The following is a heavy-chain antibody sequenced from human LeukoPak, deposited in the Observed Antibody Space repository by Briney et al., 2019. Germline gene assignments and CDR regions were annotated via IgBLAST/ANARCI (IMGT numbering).Heavy chain of an antibody. CDR3: ARAIAVAGTVEYYFDY. CDR1: GFTFSSYW. CDR2: INSDGSST. Sequence: PGGSLRLSCAASGFTFSSYWMHWVRQAPGKGLVWVSRINSDGSSTSYADSVKGRFTISRDNAKNTLYLQMNSLRAEDTAVYYCARAIAVAGTVEYYFDYWGQGTLVTFSS. D-gene: IGHD6-19*01. J-gene: IGHJ4*02. V-gene: IGHV3-74*01.